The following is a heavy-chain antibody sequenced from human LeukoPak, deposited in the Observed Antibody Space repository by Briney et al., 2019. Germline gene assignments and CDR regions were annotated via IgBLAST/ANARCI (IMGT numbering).Heavy chain of an antibody. CDR1: GFTFSSYS. V-gene: IGHV3-21*01. CDR3: ARDRGYSYGNQYGMDV. CDR2: ISSSSSYI. D-gene: IGHD5-18*01. J-gene: IGHJ6*02. Sequence: GGSLRLSCAASGFTFSSYSMNWVRQAPGKGLEWGSSISSSSSYIYYADSVKGRSTISRDNAKKSLYLQMNSLRAEDTAVYYCARDRGYSYGNQYGMDVWGQGTTVTVSS.